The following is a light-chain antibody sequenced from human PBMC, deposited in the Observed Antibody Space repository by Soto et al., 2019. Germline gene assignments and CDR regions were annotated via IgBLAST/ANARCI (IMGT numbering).Light chain of an antibody. CDR1: SSDVGAYDF. Sequence: QSALTQPASVSGSPGQSITISCTGTSSDVGAYDFVSWYQQHPDKAPKLMIYEVRNRPSGLSNRFSGSKSVNTATLTIYGLQAEDEADYYCSSYTTSSTRVFGTGTKVTVL. CDR2: EVR. CDR3: SSYTTSSTRV. V-gene: IGLV2-14*03. J-gene: IGLJ1*01.